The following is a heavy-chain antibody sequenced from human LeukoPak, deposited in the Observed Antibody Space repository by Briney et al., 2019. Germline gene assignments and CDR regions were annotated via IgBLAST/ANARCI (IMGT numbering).Heavy chain of an antibody. CDR3: ARTGGGEQQLPADY. CDR1: GYTFTSYG. V-gene: IGHV1-69*05. J-gene: IGHJ4*02. Sequence: GASVKVSCKASGYTFTSYGISWVRQAPGQGLEWMGGIIPIFGTANYAQKFQGRVTMTRDMSTSTVYMELSSLRSEDTAVYYCARTGGGEQQLPADYWGQGTLVTVSS. D-gene: IGHD6-13*01. CDR2: IIPIFGTA.